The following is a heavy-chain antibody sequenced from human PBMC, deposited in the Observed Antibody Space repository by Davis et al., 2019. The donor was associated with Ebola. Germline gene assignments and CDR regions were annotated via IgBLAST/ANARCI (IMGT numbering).Heavy chain of an antibody. CDR3: ARAVFHEVLDY. CDR2: ISHDGSTK. D-gene: IGHD3-3*01. V-gene: IGHV3-30-3*01. J-gene: IGHJ4*02. Sequence: GESLKISCAASGFSFRNYAMHWVRQAPGKGLDWVAVISHDGSTKFYADSVKGRFTISRDNSENTLYLQMNSLTADDTAVYYCARAVFHEVLDYWGQGTPVTVSP. CDR1: GFSFRNYA.